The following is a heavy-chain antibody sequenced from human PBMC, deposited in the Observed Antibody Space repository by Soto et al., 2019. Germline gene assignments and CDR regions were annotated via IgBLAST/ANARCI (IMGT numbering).Heavy chain of an antibody. Sequence: HPGGSLRLSCAASGFTFSDFWMNWVRQAPGKGLEWVAYISADGRETNHVDSVKGRFTISRDNAKNSVYLQMNSLRAEDTAVYYCARWPCLLDSWGQGTPVTVSS. CDR3: ARWPCLLDS. V-gene: IGHV3-7*01. CDR2: ISADGRET. CDR1: GFTFSDFW. J-gene: IGHJ4*02.